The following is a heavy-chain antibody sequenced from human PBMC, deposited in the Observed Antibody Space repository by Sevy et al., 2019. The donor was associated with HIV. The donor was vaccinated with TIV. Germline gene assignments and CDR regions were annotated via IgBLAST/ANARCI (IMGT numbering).Heavy chain of an antibody. CDR1: GFTFSSYA. CDR3: AKDSDSSGYSPIDY. D-gene: IGHD3-22*01. Sequence: QLGGSLRLSCAASGFTFSSYAMSWVRQAPGKGLEWVSAISGSGGSTYYADSVKGRFTISRDNSKNTLYLQMNSLRAEDTAVYYCAKDSDSSGYSPIDYWGQGTLVTVSS. CDR2: ISGSGGST. J-gene: IGHJ4*02. V-gene: IGHV3-23*01.